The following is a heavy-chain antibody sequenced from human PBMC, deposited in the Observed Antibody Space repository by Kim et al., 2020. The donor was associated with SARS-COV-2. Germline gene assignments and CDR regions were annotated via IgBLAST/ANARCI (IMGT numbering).Heavy chain of an antibody. D-gene: IGHD6-19*01. CDR1: GYTFTSYG. J-gene: IGHJ4*02. CDR3: AREGSGWGSGWYTVDY. CDR2: ISAYNGNT. V-gene: IGHV1-18*01. Sequence: ASVKVSCKASGYTFTSYGISWVRQAPGQGLEWMGWISAYNGNTNYAQKLQGRVTMTTDTSTSTAYMELRSLRSDDTAVYYCAREGSGWGSGWYTVDYWGQGTLVTVSS.